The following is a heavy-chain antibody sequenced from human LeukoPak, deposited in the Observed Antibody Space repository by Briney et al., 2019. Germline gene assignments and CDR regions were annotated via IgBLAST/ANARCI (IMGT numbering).Heavy chain of an antibody. CDR2: IYYSGST. CDR1: GGSISSYY. Sequence: PSETLSLTCTVSGGSISSYYWSWIRQPPGKGLEWIGYIYYSGSTNYNPSLKSRVTISVDTSKNQLSLKLGSVTAADTAVYYCARFWSGYYSYYFDYWGQGTLVTVSS. CDR3: ARFWSGYYSYYFDY. J-gene: IGHJ4*02. D-gene: IGHD3-3*01. V-gene: IGHV4-59*01.